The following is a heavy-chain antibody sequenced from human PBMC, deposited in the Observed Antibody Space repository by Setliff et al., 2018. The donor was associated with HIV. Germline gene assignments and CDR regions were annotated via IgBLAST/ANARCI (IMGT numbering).Heavy chain of an antibody. CDR1: GYSFSSYG. V-gene: IGHV1-18*04. CDR3: ARGASGAPWDV. D-gene: IGHD1-26*01. J-gene: IGHJ6*04. Sequence: ASVKVSCKAAGYSFSSYGITWVRQAPGQGLEGMGWISAYNGDTRYAQTLQDRVTMTTDTSTSTAYMEVRSLRSDDTAVYYCARGASGAPWDVWGKGTTVTVSS. CDR2: ISAYNGDT.